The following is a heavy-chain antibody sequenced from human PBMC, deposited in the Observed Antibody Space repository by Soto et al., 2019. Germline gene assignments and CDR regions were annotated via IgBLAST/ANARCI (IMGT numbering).Heavy chain of an antibody. V-gene: IGHV1-18*01. CDR1: GYTFSNYG. J-gene: IGHJ6*02. D-gene: IGHD6-19*01. Sequence: QGQLVQSGAEVKKPGASVTVSCKTSGYTFSNYGINWVRQAPGQGLEWMGWISGYNGNTNYAQTVQGRVTMTTDTSTGTVYMELRSLKSDDTAIYYCSRFIMVGGWFDPNYYHGMDVWGQGTTVTFSS. CDR2: ISGYNGNT. CDR3: SRFIMVGGWFDPNYYHGMDV.